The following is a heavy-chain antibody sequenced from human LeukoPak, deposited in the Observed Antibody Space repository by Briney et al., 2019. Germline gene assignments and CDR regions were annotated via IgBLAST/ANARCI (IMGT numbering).Heavy chain of an antibody. D-gene: IGHD1-14*01. CDR1: GYIFPGYY. CDR2: LNPNSGDT. CDR3: VRLEGRTHSGFDY. J-gene: IGHJ4*02. Sequence: ASVKVSCKASGYIFPGYYMHWVRQVPGQGLQWMGWLNPNSGDTNYAPKFQGRVTLTGDMAITTAYMELSSLTSDDTALYYCVRLEGRTHSGFDYWGQGSLVTVSS. V-gene: IGHV1-2*02.